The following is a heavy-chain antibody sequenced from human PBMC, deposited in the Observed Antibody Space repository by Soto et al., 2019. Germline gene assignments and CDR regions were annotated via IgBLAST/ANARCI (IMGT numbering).Heavy chain of an antibody. Sequence: EVHLLGSGGDLVKPGGSLRLSCEVSGFTFNNFAMSWVRQSPGKGLEWVSTISSDGDLRHYAESVKGRFTISRDNSKSNLFLQKISRRAADTALYFCWKVGQRFLDIWTGATDFDSWGQGTLVTVSS. J-gene: IGHJ4*02. V-gene: IGHV3-23*01. CDR1: GFTFNNFA. CDR3: WKVGQRFLDIWTGATDFDS. CDR2: ISSDGDLR. D-gene: IGHD3-9*01.